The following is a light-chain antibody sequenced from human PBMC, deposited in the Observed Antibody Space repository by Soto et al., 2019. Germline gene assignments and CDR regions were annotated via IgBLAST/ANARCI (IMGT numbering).Light chain of an antibody. V-gene: IGLV2-14*01. J-gene: IGLJ1*01. CDR2: QVT. CDR1: SSDLAIYNY. Sequence: QSVLTQPASVSGSPGQSITISCTGTSSDLAIYNYVSWYQQQPGKAPKLMIYQVTNRPSGVSNRFSGSRSGNTASLTISGLQAEDEAEYYCSSYTNINTGAYVFGTGTKLTVL. CDR3: SSYTNINTGAYV.